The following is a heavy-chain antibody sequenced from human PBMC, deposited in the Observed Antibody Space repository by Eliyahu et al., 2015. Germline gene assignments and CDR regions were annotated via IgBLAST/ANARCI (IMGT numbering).Heavy chain of an antibody. CDR1: GGSISSYY. CDR2: IYYSGST. CDR3: AREECGSCYSRRAFDI. V-gene: IGHV4-59*01. D-gene: IGHD2-15*01. Sequence: QVQLQESGPGLVKPSETLSLTCTVSGGSISSYYWSWIRQPPGKGLEWIGYIYYSGSTNYNPSLKSRVTISRDTSKNQFSLKLSSVTAADTAVYYCAREECGSCYSRRAFDIWGQGTMVTVSS. J-gene: IGHJ3*02.